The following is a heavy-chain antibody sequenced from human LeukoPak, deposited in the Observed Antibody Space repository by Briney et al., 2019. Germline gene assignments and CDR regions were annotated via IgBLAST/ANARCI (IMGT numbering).Heavy chain of an antibody. J-gene: IGHJ4*02. Sequence: GASVKVSCTASGGTFSSYAISWVRQAPGQGLEWMGGIIPIFGTANYAQKFQGRVTITADESTSTAYMELSSLRSEDTAVYYCAREFKYGSGSYKFWGQGTLVTVSS. CDR2: IIPIFGTA. V-gene: IGHV1-69*13. CDR3: AREFKYGSGSYKF. D-gene: IGHD3-10*01. CDR1: GGTFSSYA.